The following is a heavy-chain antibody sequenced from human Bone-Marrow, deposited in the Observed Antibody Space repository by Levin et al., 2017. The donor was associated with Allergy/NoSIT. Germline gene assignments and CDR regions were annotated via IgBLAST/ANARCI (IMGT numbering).Heavy chain of an antibody. D-gene: IGHD3-9*01. J-gene: IGHJ3*02. V-gene: IGHV4-59*01. CDR1: GGSISSYY. CDR3: ARDLGFEGPGAKRAFDI. Sequence: SETLSLTCTVSGGSISSYYWSWIRQPPGKGLEWIGYIYYSGSTNYNPSLKSRVTISVDTSKNQFSLKLSSVTAADTAVYYCARDLGFEGPGAKRAFDIWGQGTMVTVSS. CDR2: IYYSGST.